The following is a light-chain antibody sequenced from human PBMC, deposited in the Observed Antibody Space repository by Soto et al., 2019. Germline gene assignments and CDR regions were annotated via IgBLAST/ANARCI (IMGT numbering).Light chain of an antibody. V-gene: IGKV1-27*01. CDR1: QDIGVY. Sequence: DIQMTQSASSLSASLLDRVTITCLASQDIGVYLAWFQQKPGKVPKLLIYAASTLQSGVPSRFSGSGSGTDFTLTISSLQPEDFATYYCQKYNSAPLTFGGGTKVDIK. CDR3: QKYNSAPLT. CDR2: AAS. J-gene: IGKJ4*01.